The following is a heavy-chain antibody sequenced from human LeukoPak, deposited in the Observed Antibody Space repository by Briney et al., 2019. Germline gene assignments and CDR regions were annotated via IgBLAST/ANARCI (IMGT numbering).Heavy chain of an antibody. CDR3: AREPHEIRFLGY. CDR2: INPNSGGT. Sequence: ASVKVSCKASGYTFTGYYMHWVRQAPGQGLEWMGWINPNSGGTNYAQKFQGRATMTRDTSISTAYMELSRLRSDDTAVYYCAREPHEIRFLGYWGQGTLVTVSS. D-gene: IGHD3-3*01. J-gene: IGHJ4*02. CDR1: GYTFTGYY. V-gene: IGHV1-2*02.